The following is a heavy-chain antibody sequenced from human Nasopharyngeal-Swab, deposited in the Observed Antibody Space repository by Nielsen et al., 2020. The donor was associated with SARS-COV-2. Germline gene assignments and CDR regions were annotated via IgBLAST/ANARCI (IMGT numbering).Heavy chain of an antibody. J-gene: IGHJ2*01. D-gene: IGHD6-13*01. CDR3: ARAVRGSSWYLTPNWYFDL. V-gene: IGHV4-34*01. CDR1: GVSVSGYY. CDR2: INHSGST. Sequence: SESLSLSCAVYGVSVSGYYWSWIRQPPGKGLEWIGDINHSGSTNYSPSLKSRVTISVDTSKNQFSLKLSSVTAADTAVYYCARAVRGSSWYLTPNWYFDLWGRGTLVTVSS.